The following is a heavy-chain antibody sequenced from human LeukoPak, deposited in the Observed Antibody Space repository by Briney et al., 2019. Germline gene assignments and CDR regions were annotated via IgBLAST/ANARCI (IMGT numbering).Heavy chain of an antibody. Sequence: GGSLRLSCAASRFTLSGYWMSWVRQAPGKGLEWVSVIYSGGSTYYADSVKGRFTISRDNSKNTLYLQMNSLRAEDTALYYCARGFPTVTSFDPWGQGTLVTVSS. CDR1: RFTLSGYW. CDR3: ARGFPTVTSFDP. CDR2: IYSGGST. V-gene: IGHV3-53*01. D-gene: IGHD4-17*01. J-gene: IGHJ5*02.